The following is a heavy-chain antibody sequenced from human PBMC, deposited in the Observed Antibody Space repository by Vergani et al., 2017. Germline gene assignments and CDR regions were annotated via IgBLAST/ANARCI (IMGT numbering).Heavy chain of an antibody. V-gene: IGHV1-2*02. CDR1: GYTFTGYY. CDR3: AREGRGSSDY. J-gene: IGHJ4*02. Sequence: QVQLVQSGAEVKKPGASVKVSCKASGYTFTGYYMHWVRQAPGQGLEWMGWINPNSGGTNDAQKFQGRVTMTRDTSISTADMELSRLRSDDTAVYYCAREGRGSSDYWGQGTLVTVSS. D-gene: IGHD1-26*01. CDR2: INPNSGGT.